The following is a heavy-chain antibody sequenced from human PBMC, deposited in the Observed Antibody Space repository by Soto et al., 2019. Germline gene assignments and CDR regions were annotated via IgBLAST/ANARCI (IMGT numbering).Heavy chain of an antibody. V-gene: IGHV3-33*08. J-gene: IGHJ4*02. CDR1: GFTFTNYW. D-gene: IGHD3-22*01. CDR3: ARDSMIEAVISTYLDY. Sequence: GGSLRLSCAASGFTFTNYWMNWVRQAPGKGLEWVAVTWYDESNKYYADSVKGRFTISRDNSKNTLYLQMNSLRAEDTAVYYCARDSMIEAVISTYLDYWGQGTLVTVSS. CDR2: TWYDESNK.